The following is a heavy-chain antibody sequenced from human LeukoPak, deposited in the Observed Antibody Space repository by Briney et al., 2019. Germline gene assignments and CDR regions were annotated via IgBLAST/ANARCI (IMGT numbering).Heavy chain of an antibody. D-gene: IGHD4-17*01. V-gene: IGHV3-21*01. Sequence: PGGSLRLSCAASGFTFSDYTMNWVRQAPGKGLEWVSSISSGGTYKYYADSVKGRFTISRDNAKNSLYLQMNSLRAEDTAVYYCARLAPYDYGGYWGQGTLVTVSS. CDR3: ARLAPYDYGGY. CDR2: ISSGGTYK. J-gene: IGHJ4*02. CDR1: GFTFSDYT.